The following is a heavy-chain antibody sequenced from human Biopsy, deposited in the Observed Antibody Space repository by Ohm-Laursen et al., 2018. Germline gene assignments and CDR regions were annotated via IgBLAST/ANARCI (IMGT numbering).Heavy chain of an antibody. CDR1: GYTFTGYH. CDR2: INAKTGDT. CDR3: TRGGYYYDSLAYYYWFDP. V-gene: IGHV1-2*02. Sequence: GSSVKVSCNASGYTFTGYHVHWVRQAPGHGLEWMGWINAKTGDTSYAQKFQGRVTMTRDTSISTAYVDLSSLRSDDTAGYYCTRGGYYYDSLAYYYWFDPWGQGTLVTVSS. D-gene: IGHD3-22*01. J-gene: IGHJ5*02.